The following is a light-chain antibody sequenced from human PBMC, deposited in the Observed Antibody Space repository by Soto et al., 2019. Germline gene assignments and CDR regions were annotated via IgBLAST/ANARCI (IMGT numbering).Light chain of an antibody. CDR1: QRINNW. V-gene: IGKV1-5*03. CDR3: HQYDTYPFP. CDR2: KAS. J-gene: IGKJ3*01. Sequence: DIQMTQSPSTLSASIGDRVTITCRASQRINNWLAWYQQKPGKAPKVLIYKASSLESGVPSRFSGSESGTDFTLAISSLQPEDFATYYCHQYDTYPFPFGPGTKVDIK.